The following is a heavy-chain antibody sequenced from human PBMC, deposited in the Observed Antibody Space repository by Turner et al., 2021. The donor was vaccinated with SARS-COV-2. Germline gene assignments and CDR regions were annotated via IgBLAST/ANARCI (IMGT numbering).Heavy chain of an antibody. V-gene: IGHV3-23*01. D-gene: IGHD3-3*01. CDR2: VGNTGRTT. CDR3: AKTSSGMVDYFDS. Sequence: DAHLMESGGKLVRPGETLTLSCAATGFRFSSFALSWVRQAPGKGLEWVAHVGNTGRTTHYADSVRRRFTISRDNSNGTLFLLMGSLKVEDTAVYFCAKTSSGMVDYFDSWGQGTPVTVSS. CDR1: GFRFSSFA. J-gene: IGHJ4*02.